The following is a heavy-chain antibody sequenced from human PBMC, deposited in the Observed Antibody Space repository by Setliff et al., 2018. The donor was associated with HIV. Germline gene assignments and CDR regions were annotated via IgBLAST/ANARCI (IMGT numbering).Heavy chain of an antibody. J-gene: IGHJ4*02. CDR1: GDSINSGTYY. V-gene: IGHV4-61*02. Sequence: SETLSLTCTVSGDSINSGTYYWNWLRQPAGKGLEWIGRVYSSGNTYYNPSLKSRAAISLNTTKNQFSLRLRSVTAADTAIDYCATPTPPAGPFDYWGLGTLVTVSS. CDR2: VYSSGNT. CDR3: ATPTPPAGPFDY.